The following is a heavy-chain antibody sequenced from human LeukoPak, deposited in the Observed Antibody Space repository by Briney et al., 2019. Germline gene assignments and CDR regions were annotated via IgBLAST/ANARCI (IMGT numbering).Heavy chain of an antibody. CDR3: ARRTDSSGYYFDY. J-gene: IGHJ4*02. Sequence: SETLSLTRAVYGGSFSGYYWSWIRQPPGKGLEWIGEINHSGSTNYNPSLKSRVTISVDTSKNQFSLKLSSVTAADTAVYYCARRTDSSGYYFDYWGQGTLVTVSS. D-gene: IGHD3-22*01. CDR2: INHSGST. V-gene: IGHV4-34*01. CDR1: GGSFSGYY.